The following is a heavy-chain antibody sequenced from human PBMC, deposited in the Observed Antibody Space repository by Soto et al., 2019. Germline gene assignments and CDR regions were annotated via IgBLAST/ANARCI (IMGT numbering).Heavy chain of an antibody. CDR3: ARDRFIAVAGTLDY. V-gene: IGHV1-2*04. Sequence: ASVKVSCKASGYTFTGYYMHWVRQAPGQGLEWMGWINPNSGGTNYAQKFQGWVTMTRDTSISTAYMELRSLRSDDTAVYYCARDRFIAVAGTLDYWGQGTLVTVSS. CDR2: INPNSGGT. D-gene: IGHD6-19*01. J-gene: IGHJ4*02. CDR1: GYTFTGYY.